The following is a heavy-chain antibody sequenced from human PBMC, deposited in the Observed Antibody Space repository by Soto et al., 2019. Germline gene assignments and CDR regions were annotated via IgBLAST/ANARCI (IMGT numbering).Heavy chain of an antibody. CDR3: ARGTAMASPWRYNWFDP. CDR1: GGSISSYY. D-gene: IGHD5-18*01. J-gene: IGHJ5*02. CDR2: IYYSGST. V-gene: IGHV4-59*01. Sequence: QVQLQESGPGLVKPSETLSLTCTVSGGSISSYYWSWIRQPPGKGLEWIGYIYYSGSTNYNPSLKSRVTISVDTSKNQFSLKLSSVTAADTAVYYCARGTAMASPWRYNWFDPWGQGTLVTVSS.